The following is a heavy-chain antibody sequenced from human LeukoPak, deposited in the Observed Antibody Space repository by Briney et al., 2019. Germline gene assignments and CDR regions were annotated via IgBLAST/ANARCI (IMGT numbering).Heavy chain of an antibody. J-gene: IGHJ4*02. V-gene: IGHV4-39*01. D-gene: IGHD3-22*01. CDR1: GGSISSSGYY. Sequence: PSETLSLTCTVSGGSISSSGYYWGWVRQPPGKGLEWIGSIYNSGSTYYNPSLKSRVTISVETSKNQCSLKLSSVTAADTAVYYCARHSGYDSRFFDYWGQGTLVTVSS. CDR3: ARHSGYDSRFFDY. CDR2: IYNSGST.